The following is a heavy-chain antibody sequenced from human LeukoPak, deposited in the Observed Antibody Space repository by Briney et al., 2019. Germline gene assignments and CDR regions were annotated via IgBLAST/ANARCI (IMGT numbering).Heavy chain of an antibody. J-gene: IGHJ4*02. CDR3: AGASWVTDPFDY. CDR1: GFTVSSNY. CDR2: IYSGGST. D-gene: IGHD2-21*02. V-gene: IGHV3-66*01. Sequence: GGSLRLSCAASGFTVSSNYMSWVRQAPGKGLEWVSVIYSGGSTYYADSVKGRFTISRDNSKNTLYLQMNSLRAEDTAVYYCAGASWVTDPFDYWGQGTLVTVSS.